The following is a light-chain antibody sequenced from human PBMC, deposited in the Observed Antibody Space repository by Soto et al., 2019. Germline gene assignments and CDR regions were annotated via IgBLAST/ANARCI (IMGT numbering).Light chain of an antibody. CDR1: SSYIGAGYD. CDR3: QSYDSRLSGWV. V-gene: IGLV1-40*01. J-gene: IGLJ3*02. Sequence: QSVLTQPPSVSGAPGQRVTISCTGSSSYIGAGYDVHWYQQLPGTAPKVLIYGNNNRPSGVPDRFSGSKSGTSASLAITGLQAEDEADYYCQSYDSRLSGWVFGGGTKLTVL. CDR2: GNN.